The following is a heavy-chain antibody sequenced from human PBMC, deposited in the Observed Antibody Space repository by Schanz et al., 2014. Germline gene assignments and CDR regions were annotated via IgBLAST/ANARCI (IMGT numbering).Heavy chain of an antibody. CDR1: GFGFDDYA. CDR3: ARPSDSSWYMDV. J-gene: IGHJ6*03. V-gene: IGHV3-23*01. Sequence: EVQLLESGGTVVQPGGSLRVSCAASGFGFDDYAMSWVRQAPGKGLEWVSGIGGSGDSTHYADSVKGRFTISRDNAKNSLYLQMNSLRAEDTAVYYCARPSDSSWYMDVWGKGTTVTVSS. D-gene: IGHD2-21*02. CDR2: IGGSGDST.